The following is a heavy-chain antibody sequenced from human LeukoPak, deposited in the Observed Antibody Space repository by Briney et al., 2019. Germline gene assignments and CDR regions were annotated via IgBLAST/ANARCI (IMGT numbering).Heavy chain of an antibody. CDR1: GGTFSIYT. V-gene: IGHV1-69*02. CDR2: IIPILGIA. D-gene: IGHD2-21*02. Sequence: ASVKVSCKASGGTFSIYTISWVRQAPGQGLEWMGRIIPILGIANYAQKFQGRVTITADKSTSTAYMELSSLRSEDTAVYYCASNNCGGDCYSNSNFDYWGQGTLVTVSS. J-gene: IGHJ4*02. CDR3: ASNNCGGDCYSNSNFDY.